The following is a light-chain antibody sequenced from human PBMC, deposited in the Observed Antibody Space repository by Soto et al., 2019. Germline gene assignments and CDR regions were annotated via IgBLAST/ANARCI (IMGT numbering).Light chain of an antibody. J-gene: IGKJ3*01. CDR1: QSVSSSY. Sequence: EIVLTQSPGTLSLSPGERATLSCRASQSVSSSYLAWYQQKPGQTPRLLFYGASSRATCIPDRFSGSGSGTDFTLTISRLEPEDFALYYCQQYGSSPFTFGPGTKVDIK. CDR2: GAS. V-gene: IGKV3-20*01. CDR3: QQYGSSPFT.